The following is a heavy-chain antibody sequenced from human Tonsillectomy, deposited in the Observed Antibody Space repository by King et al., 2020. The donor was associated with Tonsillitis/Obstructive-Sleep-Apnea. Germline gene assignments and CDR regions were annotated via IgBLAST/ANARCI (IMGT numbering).Heavy chain of an antibody. CDR3: ARDRDPAFYNSGWYDEGVFDY. J-gene: IGHJ4*02. D-gene: IGHD6-19*01. CDR2: ISYDGSYK. CDR1: GFTFSNYA. V-gene: IGHV3-30*04. Sequence: VQLVESGGGVVQPGRSLRLSCAASGFTFSNYAMHWVRQAPGKGLEWVAVISYDGSYKYYADSVKGRFTISRDNSKNTLYLLLNSLRAEDTAVYYCARDRDPAFYNSGWYDEGVFDYWGQGTLVTVSS.